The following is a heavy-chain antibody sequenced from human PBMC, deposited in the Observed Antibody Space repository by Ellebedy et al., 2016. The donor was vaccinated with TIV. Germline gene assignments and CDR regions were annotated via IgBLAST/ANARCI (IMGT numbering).Heavy chain of an antibody. CDR1: GFTFGCCA. V-gene: IGHV3-23*01. J-gene: IGHJ4*02. CDR2: ISNGGDTT. Sequence: GESLKISCAASGFTFGCCAMGWVRQAPGKGLEWVSVISNGGDTTYADSVKGRFTVSRDSPKNTLYLQMNSLRAEDTAVYYCARATQWLTFDYWGQGILVTVSS. CDR3: ARATQWLTFDY. D-gene: IGHD6-19*01.